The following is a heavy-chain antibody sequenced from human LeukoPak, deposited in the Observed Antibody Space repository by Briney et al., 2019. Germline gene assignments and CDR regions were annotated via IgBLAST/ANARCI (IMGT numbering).Heavy chain of an antibody. CDR1: GFTFSTHW. V-gene: IGHV3-74*01. CDR3: ARGGERSDFYGSGIEFGGYFDY. Sequence: GGSLRLSCAASGFTFSTHWMFWVRQAPGKGLVWVSYINGDGSTTSDADSVKGRFTISRDNAKSTLYLQMSSLRVEDTAVYYCARGGERSDFYGSGIEFGGYFDYWGQGTLVTVSS. D-gene: IGHD3-10*01. J-gene: IGHJ4*02. CDR2: INGDGSTT.